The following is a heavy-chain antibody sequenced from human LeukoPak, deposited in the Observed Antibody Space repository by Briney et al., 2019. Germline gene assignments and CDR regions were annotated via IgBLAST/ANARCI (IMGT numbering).Heavy chain of an antibody. V-gene: IGHV1-46*01. CDR2: INPSGGST. CDR3: ARAYPGIAVAGPYYFDY. CDR1: GYTFTRYY. Sequence: SVKVSCKASGYTFTRYYMHWVRQAPGQGLEWMGIINPSGGSTSYAQTFQGRVTMTRDTSTSTVYMELSSLRSEDTAVYYCARAYPGIAVAGPYYFDYWGQGTLVTVSS. D-gene: IGHD6-19*01. J-gene: IGHJ4*02.